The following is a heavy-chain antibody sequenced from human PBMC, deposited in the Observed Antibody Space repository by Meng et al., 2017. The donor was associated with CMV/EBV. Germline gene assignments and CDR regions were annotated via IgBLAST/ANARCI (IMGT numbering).Heavy chain of an antibody. V-gene: IGHV1-2*02. Sequence: QVQLVQAGAGVKKPGASVKVSCKASGYPFTGYYMHWVRQAPGQGLEWMGWINPNSGGTNYAQKFQGRVTMTRDTSISTAYMELSRLRSDDTAVYYCARTPSYSGSQRPFDYWGQGTLVTVSS. CDR1: GYPFTGYY. J-gene: IGHJ4*02. D-gene: IGHD1-26*01. CDR3: ARTPSYSGSQRPFDY. CDR2: INPNSGGT.